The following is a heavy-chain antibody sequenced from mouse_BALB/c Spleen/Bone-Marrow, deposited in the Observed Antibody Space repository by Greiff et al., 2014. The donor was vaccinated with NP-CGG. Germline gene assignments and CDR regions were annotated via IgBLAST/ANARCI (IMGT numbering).Heavy chain of an antibody. J-gene: IGHJ4*01. V-gene: IGHV5-17*02. D-gene: IGHD1-2*01. CDR1: GFTFSSFG. CDR3: ARKDYFGYAAMDY. Sequence: EVKLVESGGGLVQPGGSRKLSCAASGFTFSSFGMHWVRQAPEKKLEWVAYISGGSSIIYYADTVKGRFTISRDNPKNTLFLQMTSLRSEDTAIYYCARKDYFGYAAMDYWGQGTSVTVSS. CDR2: ISGGSSII.